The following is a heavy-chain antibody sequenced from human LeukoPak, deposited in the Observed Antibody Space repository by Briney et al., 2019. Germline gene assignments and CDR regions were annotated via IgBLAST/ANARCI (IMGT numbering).Heavy chain of an antibody. CDR1: GYTFTSYY. D-gene: IGHD6-19*01. CDR2: INPSGGST. V-gene: IGHV1-46*01. Sequence: ASVKVSCKASGYTFTSYYMHWVRQAPGQGLEWMGIINPSGGSTSYAQRFQGRVTMTRDTSTSTVYMELSSLRSEDTAVYYCARDKRSYSSGWAFDYWGQGTLVTVSS. J-gene: IGHJ4*02. CDR3: ARDKRSYSSGWAFDY.